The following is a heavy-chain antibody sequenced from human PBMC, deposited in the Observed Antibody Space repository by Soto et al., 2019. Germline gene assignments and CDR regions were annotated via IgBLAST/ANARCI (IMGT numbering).Heavy chain of an antibody. CDR1: GGTFSSYT. Sequence: QVQLVQSGAEVKKPGSSVKVSCKASGGTFSSYTISWVRQAPGQGLEWMGRIIPILGIANYAQKFQGRVTITEDKATSTASMELSSLRSEDTAAYYCLNIPRYWGQGTLVTVSS. V-gene: IGHV1-69*02. CDR2: IIPILGIA. J-gene: IGHJ4*02. CDR3: LNIPRY.